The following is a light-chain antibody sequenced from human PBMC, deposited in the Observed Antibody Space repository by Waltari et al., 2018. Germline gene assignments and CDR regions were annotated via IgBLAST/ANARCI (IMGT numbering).Light chain of an antibody. J-gene: IGKJ1*01. CDR3: QHYVSLPAT. CDR1: QSVSKY. Sequence: EIVLTQSPGTLSLSPGARATLSCRASQSVSKYLAWYQQKPGQTPRLLIYHASTRAAGIPDRFSGSGYGTDFSLTISRLEAEDSAVYYCQHYVSLPATFGQGTKVEIK. V-gene: IGKV3-20*01. CDR2: HAS.